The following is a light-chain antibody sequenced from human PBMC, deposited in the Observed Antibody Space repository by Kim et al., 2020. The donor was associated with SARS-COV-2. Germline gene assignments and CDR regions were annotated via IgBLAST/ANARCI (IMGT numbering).Light chain of an antibody. Sequence: SITSSCTGTSSDIGNYNLVSWYRQRPGKAPKLIIFEVSKRPSGVSDRFSASKSGDTASLTISGLQAEDEGDYYCCSYAGSRTFVVFGGGTQLTVL. CDR1: SSDIGNYNL. CDR3: CSYAGSRTFVV. J-gene: IGLJ2*01. V-gene: IGLV2-23*02. CDR2: EVS.